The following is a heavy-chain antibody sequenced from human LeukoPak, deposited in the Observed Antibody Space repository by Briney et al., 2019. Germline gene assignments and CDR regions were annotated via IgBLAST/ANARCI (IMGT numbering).Heavy chain of an antibody. D-gene: IGHD3-10*01. CDR3: ARLGSPYYYGSGSFDY. V-gene: IGHV4-39*01. Sequence: SETLSLTCTLSGVSISSSSYYWGWIRQPPGKGVEWIGSIYYSGSTYYNPSLKSRVTISVDTSKNQFSLKLSSVTAADTAVYYCARLGSPYYYGSGSFDYWGQGTLVTVSS. CDR1: GVSISSSSYY. J-gene: IGHJ4*02. CDR2: IYYSGST.